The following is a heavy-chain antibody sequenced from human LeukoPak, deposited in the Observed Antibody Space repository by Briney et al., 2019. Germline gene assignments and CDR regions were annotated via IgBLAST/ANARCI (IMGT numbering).Heavy chain of an antibody. J-gene: IGHJ5*02. CDR3: ARTGSGWAHNWFDP. V-gene: IGHV3-48*01. Sequence: GGSLRLSCAASGFTFSSYSMMWVRQAPGKGLEWVSYISSSSTTIHYADSVKGRFTISRDNAKNSVYLQMNSLRAEDTAVYYCARTGSGWAHNWFDPWGQGTLVTVSS. D-gene: IGHD6-19*01. CDR2: ISSSSTTI. CDR1: GFTFSSYS.